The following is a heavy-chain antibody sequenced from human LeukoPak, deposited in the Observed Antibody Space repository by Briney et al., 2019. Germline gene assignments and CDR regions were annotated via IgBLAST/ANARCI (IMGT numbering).Heavy chain of an antibody. V-gene: IGHV1-18*01. CDR3: ARESSTSFNGFDY. CDR2: ISAYNGNT. D-gene: IGHD2-2*01. CDR1: GYTFTSYG. Sequence: ASVKVSCKASGYTFTSYGISWVRQAPGQGLEWMGWISAYNGNTNYAQKFQGRVTITADKSTSTAYMELSSLRSEDTAVYYCARESSTSFNGFDYWGQGTLVTVSS. J-gene: IGHJ4*02.